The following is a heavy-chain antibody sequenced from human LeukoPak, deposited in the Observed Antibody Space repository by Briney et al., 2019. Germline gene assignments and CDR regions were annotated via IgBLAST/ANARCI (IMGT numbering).Heavy chain of an antibody. CDR1: GFTFDDYA. J-gene: IGHJ4*02. CDR2: ISWNSGSI. V-gene: IGHV3-9*01. D-gene: IGHD6-19*01. CDR3: ASPNSGYSSGWYGY. Sequence: GGSLRLSCAASGFTFDDYAMHWVRQAPGKGLEWVSGISWNSGSIGYADSVKGRFTISRDNAKNSLYLQMNSLRAEDTALYYCASPNSGYSSGWYGYWGQGTLVTVSS.